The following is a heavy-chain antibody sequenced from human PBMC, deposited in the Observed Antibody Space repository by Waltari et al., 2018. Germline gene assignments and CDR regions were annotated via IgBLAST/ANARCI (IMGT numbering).Heavy chain of an antibody. CDR1: GFSFSDYG. V-gene: IGHV3-30*02. J-gene: IGHJ6*03. CDR2: INDDGKTR. CDR3: AKASLGLPYYYMDV. Sequence: QVQLVESGGGVVQPGGSLRLSCATSGFSFSDYGMHWVRQAPGKGPQWVEFINDDGKTRYYSDSVRGRFTISRDNSMNTLNLQANSLRVEDTAVYFCAKASLGLPYYYMDVWGKGTTITVSS.